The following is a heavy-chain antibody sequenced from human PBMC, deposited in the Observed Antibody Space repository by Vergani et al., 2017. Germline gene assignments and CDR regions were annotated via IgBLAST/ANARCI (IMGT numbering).Heavy chain of an antibody. CDR1: GGSISSYY. D-gene: IGHD3-16*01. CDR2: IYYSGST. CDR3: ASGGNGPVDY. J-gene: IGHJ4*02. Sequence: QVQLQESGPGLVKPSETLSLTCTVSGGSISSYYWSWIRQPPGKGLEWIGYIYYSGSTNYNPSLKSRVTISVDTSKNQFSLKLSSVTAADTAVDYCASGGNGPVDYWGQGTLVTVSS. V-gene: IGHV4-59*01.